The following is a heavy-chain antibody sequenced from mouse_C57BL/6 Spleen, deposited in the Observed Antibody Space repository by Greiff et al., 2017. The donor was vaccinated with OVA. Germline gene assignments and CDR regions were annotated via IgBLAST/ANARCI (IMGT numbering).Heavy chain of an antibody. D-gene: IGHD2-4*01. CDR3: AREGNYDYGVGAMDY. Sequence: EVKLVESGGGLVKPGGSLKLSCAASGFTFSSYAMSWVRQTPEKRLEWVATISDGGSYTYYPDNVKGRFTISRDNAKNNLYLQMSHLKSEDTAMYYCAREGNYDYGVGAMDYWGQGTSVTVSS. V-gene: IGHV5-4*01. CDR2: ISDGGSYT. CDR1: GFTFSSYA. J-gene: IGHJ4*01.